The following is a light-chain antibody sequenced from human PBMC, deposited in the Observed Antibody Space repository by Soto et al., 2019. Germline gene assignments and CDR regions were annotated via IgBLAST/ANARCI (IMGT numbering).Light chain of an antibody. CDR1: QTVISTY. Sequence: EIVLTQSPDTLSLSPGERATLSCRASQTVISTYVAWYQQKPGQAPRLLIHGASSRASGIPDRFSGSGSGTDFNLTISRLEPEDFVVYYCQHYGSSLWTFGQGTKVDIK. V-gene: IGKV3-20*01. J-gene: IGKJ1*01. CDR3: QHYGSSLWT. CDR2: GAS.